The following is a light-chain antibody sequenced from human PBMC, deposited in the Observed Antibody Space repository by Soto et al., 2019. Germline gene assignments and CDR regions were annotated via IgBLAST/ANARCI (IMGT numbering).Light chain of an antibody. CDR1: SSDVGGYNY. Sequence: QAVVTQPASVSGSPGQSITISCTGTSSDVGGYNYVSWYQQHPGKAPKLMIYEVSNRPSGVSNRFSGSKSGNTASLTISGLQAEDEADYYCSSYTGSSTLLVFGTGTKVTVL. CDR3: SSYTGSSTLLV. CDR2: EVS. V-gene: IGLV2-14*01. J-gene: IGLJ1*01.